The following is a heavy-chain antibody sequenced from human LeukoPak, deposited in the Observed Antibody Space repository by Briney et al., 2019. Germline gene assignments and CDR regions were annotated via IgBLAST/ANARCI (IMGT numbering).Heavy chain of an antibody. Sequence: PGGSLRLSCTASGFSFSDHYMDWVRQAPGKGLEWVGRSRNKAQSYTTEFAASVKGRFTISRDDSKNVLFLQMNSLKTEDTAVYYCARGIVGATMGSVPGYFDYWGQGTLVTVSS. CDR3: ARGIVGATMGSVPGYFDY. V-gene: IGHV3-72*01. D-gene: IGHD1-26*01. CDR2: SRNKAQSYTT. CDR1: GFSFSDHY. J-gene: IGHJ4*02.